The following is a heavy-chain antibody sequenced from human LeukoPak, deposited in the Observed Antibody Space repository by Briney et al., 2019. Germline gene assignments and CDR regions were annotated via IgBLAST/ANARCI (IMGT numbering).Heavy chain of an antibody. D-gene: IGHD6-13*01. J-gene: IGHJ6*03. CDR1: EFTFSSYW. CDR3: ARVYRSSWGANYYYMDV. Sequence: AGGSLRLSCAASEFTFSSYWMSWVRQAPGKGLEWVANIKQDASEKYYVDSVKGRFTISRDNAKNSLYLQMNSLRVEDTAVYYCARVYRSSWGANYYYMDVWGKGTTVTMSS. V-gene: IGHV3-7*01. CDR2: IKQDASEK.